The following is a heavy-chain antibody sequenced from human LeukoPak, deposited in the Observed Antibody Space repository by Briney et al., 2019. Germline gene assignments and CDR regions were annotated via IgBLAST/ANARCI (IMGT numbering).Heavy chain of an antibody. Sequence: GRSLRLSCAASGFTFSSYAMSWVRQAPGKGPEWVSTISIDGGRTYYADSVKGRFTVSRDTSKNTLYLQMNSLRAEDTAVYYCAKGIYSSGWSYFDYWGHGTLVTVSS. V-gene: IGHV3-23*01. D-gene: IGHD6-19*01. CDR1: GFTFSSYA. CDR3: AKGIYSSGWSYFDY. J-gene: IGHJ4*01. CDR2: ISIDGGRT.